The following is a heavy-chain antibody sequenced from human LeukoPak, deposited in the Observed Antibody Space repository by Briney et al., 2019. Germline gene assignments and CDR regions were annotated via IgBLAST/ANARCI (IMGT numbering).Heavy chain of an antibody. J-gene: IGHJ4*02. Sequence: GGSLRLSCTASGFTFSSYSMNWVRQAPGKGLEWVSSISSSSYIYYADSVKGRFTISRDNAKNSLYLQMNSLRAEDTAVYYCARVWKDYYDSSGPFDYWGQGTLVTVSS. V-gene: IGHV3-21*01. CDR1: GFTFSSYS. CDR3: ARVWKDYYDSSGPFDY. D-gene: IGHD3-22*01. CDR2: ISSSSYI.